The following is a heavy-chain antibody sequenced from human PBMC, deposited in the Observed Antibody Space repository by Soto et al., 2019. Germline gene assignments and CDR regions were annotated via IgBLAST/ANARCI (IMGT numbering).Heavy chain of an antibody. CDR3: TTSGYDTFVNY. CDR2: TRSKVNSYAT. J-gene: IGHJ4*02. CDR1: GFTFSGST. V-gene: IGHV3-73*01. D-gene: IGHD5-12*01. Sequence: GGSLRLSCAASGFTFSGSTMHWVRQASGKGLEWVGRTRSKVNSYATAYAASVKGRFTISRDDSENTAYLQMNSLKTEDTAVYYCTTSGYDTFVNYWGQGTLVTVSS.